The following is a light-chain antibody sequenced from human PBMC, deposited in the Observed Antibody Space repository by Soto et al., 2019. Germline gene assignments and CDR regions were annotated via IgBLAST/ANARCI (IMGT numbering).Light chain of an antibody. CDR3: QQYHNLWT. J-gene: IGKJ1*01. Sequence: EIVMTQSPATLSVSPGERATLSCTASHYVYSNVAWFQQRPGQAPRLLIYRASTRSTGTPARFSGSGSGTEFSLTITRLQSEEFALYYCQQYHNLWTFGQGTEVEIK. CDR2: RAS. V-gene: IGKV3-15*01. CDR1: HYVYSN.